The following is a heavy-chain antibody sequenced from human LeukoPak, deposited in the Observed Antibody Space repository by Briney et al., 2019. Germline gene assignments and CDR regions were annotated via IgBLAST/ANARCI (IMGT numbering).Heavy chain of an antibody. CDR3: ARVAPQWLAPLDY. CDR1: GYTFTNFE. D-gene: IGHD6-19*01. J-gene: IGHJ4*02. Sequence: ASVKVSCKASGYTFTNFEVNWVRQAAGQGLEWMGWMNPNSGNSGFAQKFQGRVTITSDNSISTAYMEVSGLTPDDTAVYFCARVAPQWLAPLDYWGQGTLVIVSS. CDR2: MNPNSGNS. V-gene: IGHV1-8*03.